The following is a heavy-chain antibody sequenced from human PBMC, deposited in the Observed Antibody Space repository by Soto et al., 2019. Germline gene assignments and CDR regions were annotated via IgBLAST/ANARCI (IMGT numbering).Heavy chain of an antibody. J-gene: IGHJ4*02. CDR1: GFTFSSYA. Sequence: EVQLLESGGGLVQPGGSLRLSCAASGFTFSSYAMSWVRQAPGKGLEWVSAISGSGGSTYYADSVKGRFTISRDNSKNTLYLQMNSLSAEETAVYYCAKVRDYDFWSGYYHFDYWGQGTLVTVSS. CDR3: AKVRDYDFWSGYYHFDY. D-gene: IGHD3-3*01. CDR2: ISGSGGST. V-gene: IGHV3-23*01.